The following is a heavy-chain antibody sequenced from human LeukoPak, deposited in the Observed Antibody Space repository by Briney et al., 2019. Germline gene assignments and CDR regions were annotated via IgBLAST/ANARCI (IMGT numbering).Heavy chain of an antibody. CDR2: ISSSCSTI. CDR3: ARFRYFDWSFDY. CDR1: GFTFSSYE. Sequence: GGSLRLSCAASGFTFSSYEMNWVRQAPGKGREWVSYISSSCSTIYYADSVKGRFTISRDNAKNSLYLQMNSVRAGDTGVYYCARFRYFDWSFDYWGQGTLVTVSS. J-gene: IGHJ4*02. V-gene: IGHV3-48*03. D-gene: IGHD3-9*01.